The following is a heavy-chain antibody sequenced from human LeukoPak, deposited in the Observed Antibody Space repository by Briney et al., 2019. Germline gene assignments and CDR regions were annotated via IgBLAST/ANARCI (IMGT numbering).Heavy chain of an antibody. CDR3: AKNRSARCSDP. J-gene: IGHJ5*02. D-gene: IGHD3-10*02. Sequence: GGSLRLSCAASGFTFSSYGMHWVRQAPGKGLEWVAVIWYDGSNKYYADSVKGRFTISRDNSKNTLYLQMNSLRAEDTAVHYWAKNRSARCSDPGGQGTLVPVSS. CDR1: GFTFSSYG. CDR2: IWYDGSNK. V-gene: IGHV3-33*06.